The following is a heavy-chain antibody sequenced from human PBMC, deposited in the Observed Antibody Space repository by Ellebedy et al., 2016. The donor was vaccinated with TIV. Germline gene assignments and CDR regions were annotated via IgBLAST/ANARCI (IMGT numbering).Heavy chain of an antibody. CDR1: GFTFSNYW. CDR2: IKSDESST. J-gene: IGHJ4*02. Sequence: GESLKISXAASGFTFSNYWMHWVRQAPGKGLVWVSRIKSDESSTTYADSVKGRFTISRDNAKNTLYLQMNSLRAEDTAVYYCARDPGELLPGLADYWGQGTLVTVSS. V-gene: IGHV3-74*01. D-gene: IGHD1-26*01. CDR3: ARDPGELLPGLADY.